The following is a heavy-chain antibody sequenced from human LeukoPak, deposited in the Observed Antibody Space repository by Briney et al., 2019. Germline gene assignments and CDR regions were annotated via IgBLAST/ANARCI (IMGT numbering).Heavy chain of an antibody. V-gene: IGHV4-4*07. Sequence: KPSETLSLTSPVAGGSINSYWSWIRQPAGKGLEWIGRISSSGTITYNPARQSLPSISIVTSKNQYSRKLMSVTAADTAVYYCARDSGTTGEVKFDPWGQGTLVTVSS. CDR3: ARDSGTTGEVKFDP. D-gene: IGHD3-10*01. CDR2: ISSSGTI. J-gene: IGHJ5*02. CDR1: GGSINSY.